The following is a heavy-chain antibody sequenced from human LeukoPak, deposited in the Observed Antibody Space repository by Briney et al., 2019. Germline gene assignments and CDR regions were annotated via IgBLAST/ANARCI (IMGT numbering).Heavy chain of an antibody. D-gene: IGHD3-3*01. CDR3: ARSPPHYDFWSREDAFDI. V-gene: IGHV3-11*04. Sequence: PGGSLRLSCAASGFTFSDYYMSWIRQAPGKGLEWVSYISSSGSTIYYADSVKGRFTISRDNAKNSLYLQMNSLRAEDTAVYYCARSPPHYDFWSREDAFDIWGQGTMVTVSS. J-gene: IGHJ3*02. CDR1: GFTFSDYY. CDR2: ISSSGSTI.